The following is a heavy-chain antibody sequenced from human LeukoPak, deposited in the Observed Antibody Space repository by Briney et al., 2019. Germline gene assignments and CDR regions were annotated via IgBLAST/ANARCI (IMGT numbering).Heavy chain of an antibody. J-gene: IGHJ4*02. D-gene: IGHD3-3*01. CDR1: GGSISSSSYY. Sequence: PSETLSLTCTVSGGSISSSSYYWGWIRQPPGKGLEWIGSIYYIGTTYYNPSLKSRVTISVDTSKNQFSLKLSSVTAADTAVYYCARLSLKVLEWSPTKGKETHYFDYWGQGTLVIVSS. V-gene: IGHV4-39*07. CDR3: ARLSLKVLEWSPTKGKETHYFDY. CDR2: IYYIGTT.